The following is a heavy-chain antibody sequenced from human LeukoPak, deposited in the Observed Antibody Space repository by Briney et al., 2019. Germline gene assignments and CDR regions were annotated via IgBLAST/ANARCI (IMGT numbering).Heavy chain of an antibody. V-gene: IGHV4-30-4*08. Sequence: SETLSLACTVSGGSISSGDYYWSWIRQPPGKGLQWIGYIYYSGSTYYNPSLKSRVTISVDTSKNQFPLKLSSVTAADTAVYYRARGDYYYYMDVWGKGTTVTVSS. J-gene: IGHJ6*03. CDR1: GGSISSGDYY. CDR2: IYYSGST. CDR3: ARGDYYYYMDV.